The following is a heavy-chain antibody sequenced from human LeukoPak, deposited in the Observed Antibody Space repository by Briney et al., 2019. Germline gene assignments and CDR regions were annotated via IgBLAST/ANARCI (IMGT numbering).Heavy chain of an antibody. D-gene: IGHD6-19*01. V-gene: IGHV1-69*06. CDR2: IIPIFGTA. Sequence: SVKVSCKASGGTFSSYAISWVRQAPGQGLEWMGGIIPIFGTANYAQKFQGRVTITADKSTSTAYMELSSLRSDDTAVYYCARYTSGRLNPGFYHSYMDVWGKGTTVTVSS. CDR1: GGTFSSYA. CDR3: ARYTSGRLNPGFYHSYMDV. J-gene: IGHJ6*03.